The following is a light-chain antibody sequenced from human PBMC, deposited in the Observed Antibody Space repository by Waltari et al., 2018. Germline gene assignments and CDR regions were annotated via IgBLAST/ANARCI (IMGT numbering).Light chain of an antibody. CDR1: SSDVGGHDY. J-gene: IGLJ2*01. CDR3: SSYSTSSSLIL. V-gene: IGLV2-14*03. CDR2: DVN. Sequence: QSALSQPASVSGSPGQSITISCTGASSDVGGHDYVSWYQQHPGKAPKLIIRDVNNRPSVVSNRFSGATSVNTASLTISGLQAEDEADYYCSSYSTSSSLILFGEGTKVTVL.